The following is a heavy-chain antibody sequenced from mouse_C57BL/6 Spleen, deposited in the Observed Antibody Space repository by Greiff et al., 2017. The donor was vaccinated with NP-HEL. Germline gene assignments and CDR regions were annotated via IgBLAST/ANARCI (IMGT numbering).Heavy chain of an antibody. CDR1: GYTFTDYY. CDR2: IYPGSGNT. D-gene: IGHD1-1*01. V-gene: IGHV1-76*01. Sequence: QVQLKQSGAELVRPGASVKLSCKASGYTFTDYYINWVKQRPGQGLEWIARIYPGSGNTYYNEKFKGKATLTAEKSSSTAYMQLSSLTSEDSAVYFCARGYYGSTNYFDYWGQGTTLTVSS. J-gene: IGHJ2*01. CDR3: ARGYYGSTNYFDY.